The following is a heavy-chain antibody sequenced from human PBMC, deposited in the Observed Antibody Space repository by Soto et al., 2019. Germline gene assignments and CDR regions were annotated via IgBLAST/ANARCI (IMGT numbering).Heavy chain of an antibody. CDR1: GYTFTSYA. V-gene: IGHV1-3*01. J-gene: IGHJ4*02. Sequence: QVQLVQSGAEVKKPGASVKVSCKASGYTFTSYAMHWVRQAPGQRLEWMGWINAGNGNTKYSQKFQGRVTITRDTSASTAYMELSSRRSEDTAVYYCAGSIVVVTALDYWGQGTLVTVSS. CDR2: INAGNGNT. D-gene: IGHD2-21*02. CDR3: AGSIVVVTALDY.